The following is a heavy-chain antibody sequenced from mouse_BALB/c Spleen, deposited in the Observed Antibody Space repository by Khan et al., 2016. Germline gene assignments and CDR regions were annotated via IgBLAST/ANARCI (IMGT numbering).Heavy chain of an antibody. CDR2: IHTSTGEP. V-gene: IGHV9-3*02. Sequence: QIQLVQSGPELKKPGETVKISCKASGYTFTNYGMNWVKQAPGKGLKWMGWIHTSTGEPTYAEEFKGRVAFSLDTSASTAYLQINNLKSEDTATYCCAITARATFAYWGQGTLVTVSA. CDR3: AITARATFAY. CDR1: GYTFTNYG. J-gene: IGHJ3*01. D-gene: IGHD3-1*01.